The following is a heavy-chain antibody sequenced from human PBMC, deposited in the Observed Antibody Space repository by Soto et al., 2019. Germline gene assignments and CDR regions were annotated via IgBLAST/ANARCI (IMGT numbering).Heavy chain of an antibody. J-gene: IGHJ4*02. D-gene: IGHD6-13*01. CDR3: AGVPFRRAYSGSGRIGAY. CDR2: VYHSGST. CDR1: GGSSSSSNW. V-gene: IGHV4-4*02. Sequence: QAQLQASGPQLVEPWGMLSLICAGSGGSSSSSNWWSWGRQLPGQGLEWMGEVYHSGSTNYNPALKSRATISVDKSKNQFSLKLSSVTAADTAVYYRAGVPFRRAYSGSGRIGAYWGQGTPVTVSS.